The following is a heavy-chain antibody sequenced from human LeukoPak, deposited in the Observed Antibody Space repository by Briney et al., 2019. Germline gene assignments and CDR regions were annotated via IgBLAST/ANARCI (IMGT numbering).Heavy chain of an antibody. J-gene: IGHJ3*02. Sequence: ASVKVSCKASGNTFSDSYIHWVRQAPGQGPEWMGWINPNSGGTNYAQKFQGRVTMTRDTSISTAYMELSRLRSDDTAVYYCARPRGGYDFWSGYPSLFDIWGQGTMVTVSS. CDR2: INPNSGGT. CDR1: GNTFSDSY. D-gene: IGHD3-3*01. V-gene: IGHV1-2*02. CDR3: ARPRGGYDFWSGYPSLFDI.